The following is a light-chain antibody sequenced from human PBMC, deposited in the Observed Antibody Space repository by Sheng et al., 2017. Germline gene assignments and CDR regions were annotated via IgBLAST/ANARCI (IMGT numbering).Light chain of an antibody. CDR1: QGVGSY. Sequence: EIVWTQSPATLSLSPGQRATLSCRASQGVGSYLAWYQQKPGQAPRLLIFDASTRAAGVPLRFTGSGSGTEFTLTISNLQSEDFAVYFCQQYKDWPPRSFGQGTKLEIK. CDR3: QQYKDWPPRS. CDR2: DAS. V-gene: IGKV3-15*01. J-gene: IGKJ2*03.